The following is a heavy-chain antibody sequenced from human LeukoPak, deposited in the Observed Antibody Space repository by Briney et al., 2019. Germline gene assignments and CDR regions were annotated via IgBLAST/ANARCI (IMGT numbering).Heavy chain of an antibody. CDR1: GGSFSGYY. Sequence: SETLSLTCAVYGGSFSGYYWSWIRQPPGKGLEWIGEINHSGSTNYNPSLKSRVTISVDTSKNQFSLKLSSVTAADTAVYYCARGTYYDFWSGYYLPVTNWFDPWGQGTLVPVSS. V-gene: IGHV4-34*01. D-gene: IGHD3-3*01. CDR3: ARGTYYDFWSGYYLPVTNWFDP. CDR2: INHSGST. J-gene: IGHJ5*02.